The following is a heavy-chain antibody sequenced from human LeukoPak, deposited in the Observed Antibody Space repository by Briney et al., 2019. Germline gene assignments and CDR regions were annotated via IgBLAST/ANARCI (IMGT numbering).Heavy chain of an antibody. V-gene: IGHV4-39*01. D-gene: IGHD2-2*01. CDR2: VYYNGAT. J-gene: IGHJ4*02. CDR1: GGSISSGGYY. CDR3: ARLYSTSWCFDQ. Sequence: SETLSLTCTVSGGSISSGGYYWAWIRQPPGKGLEWIGSVYYNGATYYNPTLKSRLTISVDTSKTQFSLKLSSVTAADTALYYCARLYSTSWCFDQWGQGTLVTVSS.